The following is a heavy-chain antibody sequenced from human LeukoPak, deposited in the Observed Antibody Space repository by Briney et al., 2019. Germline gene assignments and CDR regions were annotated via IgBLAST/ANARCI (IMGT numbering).Heavy chain of an antibody. CDR1: GFTFSSYA. V-gene: IGHV3-23*01. J-gene: IGHJ4*02. CDR2: ISGSGGST. D-gene: IGHD2-15*01. CDR3: AKQLCSGGSCYPPADFDY. Sequence: GGYLRLSSAASGFTFSSYAMSWVRQAPGKGLEWVSAISGSGGSTYYEDSVKGRFTISRDNSKNTLYLQMNSLRAEDTAVYYCAKQLCSGGSCYPPADFDYWGQGALVTVSS.